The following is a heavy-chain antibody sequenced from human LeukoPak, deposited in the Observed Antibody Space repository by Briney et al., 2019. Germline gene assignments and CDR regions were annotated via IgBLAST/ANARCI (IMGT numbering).Heavy chain of an antibody. J-gene: IGHJ3*02. V-gene: IGHV1-69*05. CDR2: IIPIFGTA. D-gene: IGHD1-26*01. CDR1: GGTFSSYA. Sequence: ASVKVSCKASGGTFSSYAISWVRQAPGQGLEWMGRIIPIFGTANYAQKFQGRVTITTDESTSTAYMELSSLRSEDTAVYYCAKDKDVGANDVFDIWGQGTMVTVSS. CDR3: AKDKDVGANDVFDI.